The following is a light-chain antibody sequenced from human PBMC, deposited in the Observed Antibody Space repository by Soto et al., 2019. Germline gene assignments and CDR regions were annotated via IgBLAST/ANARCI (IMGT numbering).Light chain of an antibody. CDR1: QSVSSSY. CDR2: GAS. Sequence: EIVLTQSPGTLSLSPGQRATLSCRASQSVSSSYLAWYQHKPGRAPSLLIYGASSRAAGIPDRFSGSGSGTDFTLIISRLEPEDFAVYYCQQYGSSLPYTFGQGTKLEIK. CDR3: QQYGSSLPYT. V-gene: IGKV3-20*01. J-gene: IGKJ2*01.